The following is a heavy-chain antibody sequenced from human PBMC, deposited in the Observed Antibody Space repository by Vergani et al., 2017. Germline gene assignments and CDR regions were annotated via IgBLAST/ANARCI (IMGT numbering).Heavy chain of an antibody. CDR1: GGSISSGGYY. V-gene: IGHV4-31*03. CDR2: IYYSGST. J-gene: IGHJ5*02. D-gene: IGHD4-17*01. CDR3: ARDVRTVTTSWWFDP. Sequence: QVQLQESGPGLVKPSQTLSLTCTVSGGSISSGGYYWSWIRQHPEKGLEWIGYIYYSGSTYYNPSLKSRVTISVDTSKNQFSLKLSSVTAADTAVYYCARDVRTVTTSWWFDPWGQGTLVTVSS.